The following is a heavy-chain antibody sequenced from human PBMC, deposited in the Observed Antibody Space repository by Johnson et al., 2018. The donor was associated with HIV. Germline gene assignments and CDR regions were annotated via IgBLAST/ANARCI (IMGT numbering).Heavy chain of an antibody. D-gene: IGHD6-19*01. CDR3: ARQRRAGPFDAFDI. CDR2: INSDGSST. Sequence: VQLVESGGGLVQPGGSLRLSCAASGFTLSSYWMHWVRQAPGKGLVWVSRINSDGSSTSYADSVTGRFTISRDNSKNTLYLQMHSLRAEDTAVYYCARQRRAGPFDAFDIWGQGTMVTVSS. V-gene: IGHV3-74*01. J-gene: IGHJ3*02. CDR1: GFTLSSYW.